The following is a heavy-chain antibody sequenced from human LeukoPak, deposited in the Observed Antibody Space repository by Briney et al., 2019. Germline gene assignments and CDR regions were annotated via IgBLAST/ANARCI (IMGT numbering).Heavy chain of an antibody. Sequence: GSSVKVSCKASGGTFSSYAISWVRQAPGQGLEWMGRIIPILGIANYAQRFQGRVTITADKSTSTAYTELSSLRSEDTAVYYCARSYYDSSGYYFDWGQGTLVTVSS. J-gene: IGHJ4*02. D-gene: IGHD3-22*01. V-gene: IGHV1-69*04. CDR3: ARSYYDSSGYYFD. CDR1: GGTFSSYA. CDR2: IIPILGIA.